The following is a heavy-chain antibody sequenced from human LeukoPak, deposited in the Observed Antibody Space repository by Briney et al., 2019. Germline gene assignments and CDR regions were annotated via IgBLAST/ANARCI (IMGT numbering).Heavy chain of an antibody. CDR3: AKGKTGERRLDWFDP. D-gene: IGHD7-27*01. Sequence: GGSLRLSCAASGFTFSSYAMSWVRQAPGKGLEWVSAISGSGGSTYYADSVKGRFTISRDNSKNTLYLQMNSLRAEDTAVYYCAKGKTGERRLDWFDPWGQGTLVTVSS. V-gene: IGHV3-23*01. J-gene: IGHJ5*02. CDR1: GFTFSSYA. CDR2: ISGSGGST.